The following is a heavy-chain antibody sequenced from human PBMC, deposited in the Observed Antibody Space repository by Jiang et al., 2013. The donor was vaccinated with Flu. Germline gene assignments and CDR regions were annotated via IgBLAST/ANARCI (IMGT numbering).Heavy chain of an antibody. Sequence: LTCAVSGYSISSGYCWGWIRQPPGKGLEWIGSICHSATTYYNLSLKSRVTISVDTSKNQFSLKLNSVTAADTAVYYCAREDWKFAYYYYGMDVWGQGTTVTVSS. CDR3: AREDWKFAYYYYGMDV. CDR2: ICHSATT. D-gene: IGHD1-1*01. V-gene: IGHV4-38-2*02. CDR1: GYSISSGYC. J-gene: IGHJ6*02.